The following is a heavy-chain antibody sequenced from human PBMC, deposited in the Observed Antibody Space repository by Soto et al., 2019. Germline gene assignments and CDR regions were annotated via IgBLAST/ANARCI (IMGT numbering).Heavy chain of an antibody. CDR1: GGSFSRYA. CDR2: IIPIFGTT. D-gene: IGHD6-13*01. Sequence: QVQLVQSGAEVRKPGSSVKVSCKASGGSFSRYAITWVRQAPGQGLEWMGGIIPIFGTTNYAQKFQGRVTITADESTSTAYMGLSSLRSEDTAVYYCASRAASGIGYFDSWGQGTLVTVSS. CDR3: ASRAASGIGYFDS. V-gene: IGHV1-69*01. J-gene: IGHJ4*02.